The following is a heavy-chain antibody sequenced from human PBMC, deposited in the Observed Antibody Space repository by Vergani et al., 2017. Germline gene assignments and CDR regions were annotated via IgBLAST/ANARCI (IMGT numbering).Heavy chain of an antibody. J-gene: IGHJ1*01. CDR1: GVSVTDYN. V-gene: IGHV4-59*02. Sequence: QAQLQESGPGLVKPSETLSLTCHVFGVSVTDYNCNWIRQAPGKGLEWIGSLSTTGGATHASHNPSLKSRVSISVDTSKSQFSLRLTSVTAADSAIYYCARDSPLRSGYYREYFQHWGQGTLVTVSS. CDR2: LSTTGGA. CDR3: ARDSPLRSGYYREYFQH. D-gene: IGHD3-22*01.